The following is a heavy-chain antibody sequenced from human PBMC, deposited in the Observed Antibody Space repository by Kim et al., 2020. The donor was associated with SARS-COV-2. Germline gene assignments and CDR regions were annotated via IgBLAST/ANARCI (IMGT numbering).Heavy chain of an antibody. CDR2: IYSSGST. D-gene: IGHD6-19*01. V-gene: IGHV4-39*01. CDR3: ARQTYSSGSGWTWFFDY. Sequence: SETLSLTCTVSGASISSTTYYWGWIRQPPGKGLEWIGSIYSSGSTFYNPSLKSRVTISVDTSKNQFSLKVRSVTAADTAVYYCARQTYSSGSGWTWFFDYWGQGTLVTVSS. J-gene: IGHJ4*02. CDR1: GASISSTTYY.